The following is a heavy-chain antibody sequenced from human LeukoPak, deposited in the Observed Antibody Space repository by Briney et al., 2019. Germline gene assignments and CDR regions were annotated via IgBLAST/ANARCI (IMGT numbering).Heavy chain of an antibody. Sequence: GESLKISCKGSGYSFTSYWIGWVRQMPGKGLEWMGIINPGDSDTRYSPSFQGQVTISADKSISTAYLQWSSLKASDTAMYYCARWGTYYYDSSGPHYFDYWGQGTLVTVSS. CDR1: GYSFTSYW. CDR3: ARWGTYYYDSSGPHYFDY. D-gene: IGHD3-22*01. CDR2: INPGDSDT. J-gene: IGHJ4*02. V-gene: IGHV5-51*01.